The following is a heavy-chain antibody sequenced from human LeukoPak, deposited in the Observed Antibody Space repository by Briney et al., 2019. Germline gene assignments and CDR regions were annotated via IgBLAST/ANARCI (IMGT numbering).Heavy chain of an antibody. Sequence: ASVKVSCKASGYTFTSYEINWVRQATGQGLEWMGWMNPNSGNTGYTQKFQGRLTMTRNTSISTAYMELSSLRSEDTAVYYCARTHPYYEILTGYYKGGWFDPWGQGTLVTVSS. D-gene: IGHD3-9*01. J-gene: IGHJ5*02. CDR2: MNPNSGNT. CDR3: ARTHPYYEILTGYYKGGWFDP. CDR1: GYTFTSYE. V-gene: IGHV1-8*01.